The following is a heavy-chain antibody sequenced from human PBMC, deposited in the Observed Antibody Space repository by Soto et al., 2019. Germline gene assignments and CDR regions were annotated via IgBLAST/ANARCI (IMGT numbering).Heavy chain of an antibody. CDR3: ARAEGYCSSTSCYYYYYYYTDV. CDR1: GGTFSSYT. CDR2: IIPILGIA. J-gene: IGHJ6*03. Sequence: QVQLVQSGAEVKKPGSSVKVSCKASGGTFSSYTISWVRQAPGQGLEWMGRIIPILGIANYAQKFQGRVTITADKSTSTAYMELSSLRSEDTAVYYCARAEGYCSSTSCYYYYYYYTDVWGKGTTVTVSS. V-gene: IGHV1-69*02. D-gene: IGHD2-2*01.